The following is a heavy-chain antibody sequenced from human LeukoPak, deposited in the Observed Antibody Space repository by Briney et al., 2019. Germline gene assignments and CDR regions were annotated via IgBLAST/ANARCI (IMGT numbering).Heavy chain of an antibody. Sequence: GASVKVSCKASGYTFTSYAMHWVRQAPGQRLEWMGWINAGNGNTKYSQKLQGRVTITRDTSASTAYMELSSLRSEDTAVYYCARSGYCSSTSCRNHYYFGYWGQGTLVTVSS. D-gene: IGHD2-2*01. V-gene: IGHV1-3*01. CDR2: INAGNGNT. J-gene: IGHJ4*02. CDR1: GYTFTSYA. CDR3: ARSGYCSSTSCRNHYYFGY.